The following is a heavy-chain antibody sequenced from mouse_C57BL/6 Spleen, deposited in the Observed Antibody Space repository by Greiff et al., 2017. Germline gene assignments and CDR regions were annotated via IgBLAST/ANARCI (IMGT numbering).Heavy chain of an antibody. V-gene: IGHV2-5*01. D-gene: IGHD3-3*01. J-gene: IGHJ4*01. CDR3: AKIGGFPYAMDY. CDR1: GFSLTSYG. Sequence: VKLMESGPGLVQPSQSLSITCTVSGFSLTSYGVHWVRQSPGKGLEWLGVIWRGGSTDYNAAFMSRLSITKDNAKSQVFFKMNSLQADDTAIYYCAKIGGFPYAMDYWGQGTSVTVSS. CDR2: IWRGGST.